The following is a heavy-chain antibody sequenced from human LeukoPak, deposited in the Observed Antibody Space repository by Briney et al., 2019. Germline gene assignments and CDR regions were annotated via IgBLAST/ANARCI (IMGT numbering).Heavy chain of an antibody. CDR2: ISGSGGST. D-gene: IGHD3-22*01. CDR3: AKDRYYYDSSALQYYFDY. V-gene: IGHV3-23*01. Sequence: GGSLRLSCAASGFTFSSYAMSWVRQAPGKGLEWVSAISGSGGSTYYAASVKGRFTISRDNSKNTLYLQMNSLRAEDTAVYYCAKDRYYYDSSALQYYFDYWGQGTLVTVSS. J-gene: IGHJ4*02. CDR1: GFTFSSYA.